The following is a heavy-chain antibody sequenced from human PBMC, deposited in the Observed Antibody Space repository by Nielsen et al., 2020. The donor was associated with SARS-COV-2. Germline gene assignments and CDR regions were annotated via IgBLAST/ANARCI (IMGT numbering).Heavy chain of an antibody. CDR2: IYSGGTT. CDR3: ARGGGAVTTHFDY. V-gene: IGHV3-53*04. J-gene: IGHJ4*02. D-gene: IGHD4-17*01. Sequence: GESLKISCAASGFTVASNYMSWVRQAPGKGLEWVSIIYSGGTTYYADSVKGRFTISRHNSKNTLFLQMDNLRAEDSAIYYCARGGGAVTTHFDYWGQGTLVTVSS. CDR1: GFTVASNY.